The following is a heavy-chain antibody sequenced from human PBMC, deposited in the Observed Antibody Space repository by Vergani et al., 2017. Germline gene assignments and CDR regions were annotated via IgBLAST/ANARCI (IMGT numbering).Heavy chain of an antibody. CDR3: AKDLRAPITGTCGD. J-gene: IGHJ4*02. CDR2: ISGSGGST. V-gene: IGHV3-23*01. Sequence: EVQLLESGGGLVQPGESLRLSCAASGFTFSSYALSWVRQAPGKGLEWVSAISGSGGSTYYADSVKGRFTISRDNSKNTLYLQMNSLRAEDTAVYYCAKDLRAPITGTCGDWGQGTLVTVSS. CDR1: GFTFSSYA. D-gene: IGHD1-7*01.